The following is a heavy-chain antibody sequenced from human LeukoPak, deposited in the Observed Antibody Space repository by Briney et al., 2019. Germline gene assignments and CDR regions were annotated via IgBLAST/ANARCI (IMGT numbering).Heavy chain of an antibody. J-gene: IGHJ4*02. Sequence: GGSLRLSCAASGFTFSSYWMHWVRQAPGKGLVWVSRINSDGSSTSYADSVKGRFTISRDNAKNTLYLQMNSLRAEDTAVYYCARDLGYCSSTSCYTDFDYWGQGTLVTVSS. CDR1: GFTFSSYW. V-gene: IGHV3-74*01. CDR3: ARDLGYCSSTSCYTDFDY. D-gene: IGHD2-2*02. CDR2: INSDGSST.